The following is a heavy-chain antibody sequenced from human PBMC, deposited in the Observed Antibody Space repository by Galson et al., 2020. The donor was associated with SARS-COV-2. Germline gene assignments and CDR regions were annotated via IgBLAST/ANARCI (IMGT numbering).Heavy chain of an antibody. CDR2: IYYSGST. CDR1: GGSISSSSYY. D-gene: IGHD3-9*01. J-gene: IGHJ5*02. CDR3: ARQGDILTCYYEGPWFDP. Sequence: SETLSLTCTVSGGSISSSSYYWGWIRQPPGKGLEWIGSIYYSGSTYYNPSLKSRVTISVDTSKNQFSLKLSSVTAADTAVYYCARQGDILTCYYEGPWFDPWGQGTLVTVSS. V-gene: IGHV4-39*01.